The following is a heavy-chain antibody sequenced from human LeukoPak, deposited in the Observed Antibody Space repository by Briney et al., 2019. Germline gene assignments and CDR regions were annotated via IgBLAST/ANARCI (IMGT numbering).Heavy chain of an antibody. V-gene: IGHV4-4*07. D-gene: IGHD3-10*01. CDR3: ARLGRAGPDYYYYYGMDV. CDR2: IYTSGST. J-gene: IGHJ6*02. CDR1: GGSISSYY. Sequence: SETLSLTCTVSGGSISSYYWSWIRQPAGKGLEWIGRIYTSGSTNYNPSLKSRVTMSVDTSKNQFSLKLSSVTAADTAVYYCARLGRAGPDYYYYYGMDVWGQGTTVTVSS.